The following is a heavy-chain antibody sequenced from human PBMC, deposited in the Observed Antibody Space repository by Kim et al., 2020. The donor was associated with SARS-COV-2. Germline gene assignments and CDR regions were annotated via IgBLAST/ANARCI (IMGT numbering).Heavy chain of an antibody. CDR3: ARVRGVLWFGESFDFDY. Sequence: EKGRFTISRDNAKNSLYLQMNSLRDEDTAVYYCARVRGVLWFGESFDFDYWGQGTLVTVSS. V-gene: IGHV3-48*02. D-gene: IGHD3-10*01. J-gene: IGHJ4*02.